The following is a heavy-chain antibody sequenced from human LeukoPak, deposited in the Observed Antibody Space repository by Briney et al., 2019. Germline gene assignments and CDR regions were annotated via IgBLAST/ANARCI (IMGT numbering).Heavy chain of an antibody. V-gene: IGHV1-58*02. CDR1: GFTFTSSA. Sequence: GTSVKASCKASGFTFTSSAMQWVRQARGQRLEWIGWIVVGSGNTNYAQKFQERVTITRDMSTSTAYMELSSLRAEDTAVYYCAKGSGPLQYYFDYWGQGTLVAVSS. CDR2: IVVGSGNT. CDR3: AKGSGPLQYYFDY. D-gene: IGHD2-15*01. J-gene: IGHJ4*02.